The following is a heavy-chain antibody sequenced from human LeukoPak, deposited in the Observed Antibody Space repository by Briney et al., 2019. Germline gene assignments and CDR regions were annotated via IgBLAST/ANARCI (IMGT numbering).Heavy chain of an antibody. Sequence: ASVKVSCKASGYTFTGNHMHWVRQAPGQGLEWMGLINPNSGGTNYAQKFQGRVIMTRDTSISTAYMELSRLGSDDTAVYYCARGGSTDSIHSCGGNCYFLDYWGQGTLVTVSS. CDR3: ARGGSTDSIHSCGGNCYFLDY. D-gene: IGHD2-21*02. CDR1: GYTFTGNH. J-gene: IGHJ4*02. CDR2: INPNSGGT. V-gene: IGHV1-2*02.